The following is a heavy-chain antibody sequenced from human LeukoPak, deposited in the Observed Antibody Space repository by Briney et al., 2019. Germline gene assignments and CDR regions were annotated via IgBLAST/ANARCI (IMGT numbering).Heavy chain of an antibody. CDR3: ARMKGGFAESGGAFDI. J-gene: IGHJ3*02. V-gene: IGHV6-1*01. CDR2: TYYRSKWYN. D-gene: IGHD3-10*01. Sequence: SQTLSLTCAISGDSVSSNSAAWNWIRQSPSRGLEWLGRTYYRSKWYNDYAVSVKSRITINPDTSKNQFSLRLNSVTPEDTAVYYCARMKGGFAESGGAFDIWGQGTMVTVSS. CDR1: GDSVSSNSAA.